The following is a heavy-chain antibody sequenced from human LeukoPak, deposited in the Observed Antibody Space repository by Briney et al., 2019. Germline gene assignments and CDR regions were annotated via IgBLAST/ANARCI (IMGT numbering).Heavy chain of an antibody. Sequence: SETLSLTCTVCGGSISSYYWSWIRQPPGKGLEWIGSVNHGGSTYYNPSLKSRVTVSVDTSKNQFSLKLSSVTAADTAIYYCARHPPPYDFWSGLVFDFWGQGTMVTVSS. V-gene: IGHV4-59*08. CDR1: GGSISSYY. CDR2: VNHGGST. D-gene: IGHD3-3*01. CDR3: ARHPPPYDFWSGLVFDF. J-gene: IGHJ3*01.